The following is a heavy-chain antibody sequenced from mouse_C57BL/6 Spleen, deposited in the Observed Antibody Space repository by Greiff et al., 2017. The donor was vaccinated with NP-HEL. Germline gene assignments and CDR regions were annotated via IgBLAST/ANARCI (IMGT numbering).Heavy chain of an antibody. V-gene: IGHV14-3*01. D-gene: IGHD2-5*01. CDR1: GFNIKNTY. J-gene: IGHJ2*01. CDR2: IDPANGNT. Sequence: VQLQQSVAELVRPGASVKLSCTASGFNIKNTYMHWVKQRPEQGLEWIGRIDPANGNTKYAPKFQGKATITADTSSNTAYLQLSSLTSEDTAIYYCARSRDYSNYRYYFDYWGQGTTLTVSS. CDR3: ARSRDYSNYRYYFDY.